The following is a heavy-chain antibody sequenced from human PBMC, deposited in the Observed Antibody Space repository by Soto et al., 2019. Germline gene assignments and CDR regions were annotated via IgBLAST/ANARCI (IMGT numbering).Heavy chain of an antibody. CDR2: ISAYNGNT. CDR1: GYTFTSYG. J-gene: IGHJ4*02. D-gene: IGHD6-19*01. Sequence: GASVKVSCKASGYTFTSYGISWVRQAPGQGLEWMGWISAYNGNTNYAQKLQGRVTMTTDTSTSTAYMELRSLRSDDTPVYYCARALGIAVAGDADYWGQGTLVTVSS. CDR3: ARALGIAVAGDADY. V-gene: IGHV1-18*01.